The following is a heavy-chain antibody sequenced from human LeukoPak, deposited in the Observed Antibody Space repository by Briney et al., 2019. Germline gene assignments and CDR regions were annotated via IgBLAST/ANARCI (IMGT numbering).Heavy chain of an antibody. CDR1: GGSISSSSYY. D-gene: IGHD6-19*01. Sequence: SETLSLTFTVSGGSISSSSYYWGWIRQPPGKGLEWIGSIYYSGSTYYNPSLKSRVTISVDTSKNQFSLKLSSVTAADTAVYYCARPTAVAGNPFTSYYFDYWGQGTLVTVSS. V-gene: IGHV4-39*01. CDR3: ARPTAVAGNPFTSYYFDY. CDR2: IYYSGST. J-gene: IGHJ4*02.